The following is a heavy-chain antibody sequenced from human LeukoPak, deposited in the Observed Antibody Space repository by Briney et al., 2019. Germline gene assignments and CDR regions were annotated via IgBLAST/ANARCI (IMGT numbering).Heavy chain of an antibody. V-gene: IGHV1-46*01. D-gene: IGHD3-10*01. Sequence: GASVKVSCKASGYTFTSYYMHWVRQAPGQGLEWMGIINPSGGSTSYAQKFQGRVTMTRDMSTSTVYMELSSLRSEDTAVYYCARERYYGSGSVYNRVDYWGQGTLVTVSS. CDR1: GYTFTSYY. CDR2: INPSGGST. CDR3: ARERYYGSGSVYNRVDY. J-gene: IGHJ4*02.